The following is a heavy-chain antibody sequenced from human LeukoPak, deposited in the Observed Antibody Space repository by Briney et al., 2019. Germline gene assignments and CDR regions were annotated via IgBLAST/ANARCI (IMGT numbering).Heavy chain of an antibody. CDR2: IIPIFGTA. Sequence: SVKVSCKASGGTFSSYAISWVRQAPGQGLEWMGGIIPIFGTASYAQKFQGRVTITADESTSTAYMELSSLRSEDTAVYYCARVIMSSGWKRPANYFDYWGQGTLVTVSS. CDR3: ARVIMSSGWKRPANYFDY. CDR1: GGTFSSYA. D-gene: IGHD6-19*01. J-gene: IGHJ4*02. V-gene: IGHV1-69*13.